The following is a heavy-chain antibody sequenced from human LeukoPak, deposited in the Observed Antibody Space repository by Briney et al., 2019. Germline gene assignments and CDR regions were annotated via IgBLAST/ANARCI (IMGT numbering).Heavy chain of an antibody. CDR3: ARAPGKTIWFDP. Sequence: GGSLRLSCAASGFTVSNNYMSWVRQAPGKGLEWVSVIYSGGSTYYADSVKGRFTISRDNSKNTLYLQMNSLRAEDTAVYYCARAPGKTIWFDPWGQGTLVTVSS. D-gene: IGHD1-1*01. CDR1: GFTVSNNY. V-gene: IGHV3-53*01. J-gene: IGHJ5*02. CDR2: IYSGGST.